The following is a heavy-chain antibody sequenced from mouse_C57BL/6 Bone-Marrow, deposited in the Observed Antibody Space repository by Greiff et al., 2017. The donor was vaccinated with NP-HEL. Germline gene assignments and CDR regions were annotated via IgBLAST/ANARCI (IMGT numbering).Heavy chain of an antibody. D-gene: IGHD4-1*01. CDR1: GFTFSSYG. CDR3: ARHWDKRDLYAMDY. Sequence: EVKLVESGGDLVKPGGSLKLSCAASGFTFSSYGMSWVRQTPDKRLEWVATISSGGSYTYYPDSVKGRFTISRNNAKNTLYLQMRSLKSEDTAMYYCARHWDKRDLYAMDYWGQGTSVTVSS. V-gene: IGHV5-6*02. CDR2: ISSGGSYT. J-gene: IGHJ4*01.